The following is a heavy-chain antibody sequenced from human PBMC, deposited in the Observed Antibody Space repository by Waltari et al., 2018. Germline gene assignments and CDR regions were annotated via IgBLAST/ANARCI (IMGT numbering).Heavy chain of an antibody. CDR1: GGSISSSSYY. J-gene: IGHJ5*02. CDR2: IYYSGCT. CDR3: AREGYCSGGSCYSGWFDP. D-gene: IGHD2-15*01. Sequence: QLQLQESGPGLVKPSETLSLTCTVSGGSISSSSYYWGWIRQPPGKGLEWIGSIYYSGCTYYNPSLKSRVTISVDTSKNQFSLRLSSVTAADTAVYYCAREGYCSGGSCYSGWFDPWGQGTLVTVSS. V-gene: IGHV4-39*07.